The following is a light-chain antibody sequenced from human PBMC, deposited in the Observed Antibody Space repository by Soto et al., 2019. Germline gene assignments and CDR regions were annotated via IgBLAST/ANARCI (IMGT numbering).Light chain of an antibody. J-gene: IGKJ1*01. CDR3: QQYNSWPWT. CDR2: DAS. V-gene: IGKV3D-15*01. Sequence: IVRTQSASTLSVSLGGRATLTCRASQSISGNLAWYQQKPGQAPRLLIHDASTRATGVPARFSGRGSGTDFTLTISSLQSEDFAVYYCQQYNSWPWTFGQGTKVDIK. CDR1: QSISGN.